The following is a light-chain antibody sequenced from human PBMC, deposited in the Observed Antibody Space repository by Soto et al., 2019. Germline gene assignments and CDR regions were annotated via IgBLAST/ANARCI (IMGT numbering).Light chain of an antibody. CDR1: RSIESS. CDR2: EAS. Sequence: DIQMTQSPSTLSASVGDRVTISCRASRSIESSLAWYQQKPGKAPKLLIYEASSSESGVPSRFSGSGSGTEFTLTIGSLQPDDFATYYCQQYDSYSPPPTFGQGTKVEIK. J-gene: IGKJ1*01. CDR3: QQYDSYSPPPT. V-gene: IGKV1-5*03.